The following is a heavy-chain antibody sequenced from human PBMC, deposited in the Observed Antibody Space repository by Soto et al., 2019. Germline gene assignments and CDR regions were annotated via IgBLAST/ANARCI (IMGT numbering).Heavy chain of an antibody. Sequence: GGSLILSCAASGFTFSGYAMSWVRQAPGKGLEWVSAISGSGGSTYYADSVKGRFTISRDNSKNTLYLQMNSLRAEDTAVYYCAKDPKGSGWYYFDYWGQGTLVTVSS. CDR2: ISGSGGST. CDR1: GFTFSGYA. D-gene: IGHD6-19*01. CDR3: AKDPKGSGWYYFDY. J-gene: IGHJ4*02. V-gene: IGHV3-23*01.